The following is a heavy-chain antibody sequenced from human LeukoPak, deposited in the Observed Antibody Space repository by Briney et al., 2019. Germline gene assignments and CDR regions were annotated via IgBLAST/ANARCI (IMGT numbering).Heavy chain of an antibody. Sequence: PGGSLRLSCAASGFTFSSYALNWVRQAPGKGLEWVSGISSSSKTYYADSVKGRFTISRDNSKNTLYLQMNSLRAEDTAVYYCARAGGNYYYDYWGQGTLVTVSS. CDR3: ARAGGNYYYDY. D-gene: IGHD4-23*01. CDR2: ISSSSKT. CDR1: GFTFSSYA. J-gene: IGHJ4*02. V-gene: IGHV3-23*01.